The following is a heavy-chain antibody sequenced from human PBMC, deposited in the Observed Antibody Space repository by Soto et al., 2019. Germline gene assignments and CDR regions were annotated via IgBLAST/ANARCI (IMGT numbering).Heavy chain of an antibody. Sequence: GASVKVSCKASGYTFTSYDINWVRQATGQGLEWMGWMNPNSGNTGYAQKFQGRVTMTRNTSISTAYMELSSLRSEDTAVYYCASSLRLQYSGYDTSFDYWGQGTLVTVSS. CDR3: ASSLRLQYSGYDTSFDY. J-gene: IGHJ4*02. CDR1: GYTFTSYD. CDR2: MNPNSGNT. V-gene: IGHV1-8*01. D-gene: IGHD5-12*01.